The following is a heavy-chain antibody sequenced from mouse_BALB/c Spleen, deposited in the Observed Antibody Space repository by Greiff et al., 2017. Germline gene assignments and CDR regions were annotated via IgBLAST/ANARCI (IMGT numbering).Heavy chain of an antibody. J-gene: IGHJ4*01. CDR3: VRQDYGSHYYAMDY. Sequence: EVHLVESGGGLVQPKGSLKLSCAASGFTFNTYAMNWVRQAPGKGLEWVARIRSKSNNYATYYADSVKDRFTISRDDSQSMLYLQMNNLKTEDTAMYYCVRQDYGSHYYAMDYWGQGTSVTVSS. CDR2: IRSKSNNYAT. D-gene: IGHD1-1*01. V-gene: IGHV10-1*02. CDR1: GFTFNTYA.